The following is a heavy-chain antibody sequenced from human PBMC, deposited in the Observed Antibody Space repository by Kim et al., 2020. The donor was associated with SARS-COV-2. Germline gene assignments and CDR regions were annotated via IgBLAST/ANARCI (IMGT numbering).Heavy chain of an antibody. Sequence: ASVKVSCKASGYTFTSYYMHWVRQAPGQGLEWMGIINPSGGSTSYAQKFQGRVTMTRDTSTSTVYMELSSLRSEDTAVYCCASPKYYYDSSGYPTTIIVPLDVWGQGTTVTVSS. J-gene: IGHJ6*02. CDR2: INPSGGST. CDR1: GYTFTSYY. CDR3: ASPKYYYDSSGYPTTIIVPLDV. V-gene: IGHV1-46*01. D-gene: IGHD3-22*01.